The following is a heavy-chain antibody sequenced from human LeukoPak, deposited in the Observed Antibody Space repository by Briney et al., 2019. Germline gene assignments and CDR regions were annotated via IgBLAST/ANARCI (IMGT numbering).Heavy chain of an antibody. D-gene: IGHD2-21*02. CDR2: IYTSGST. CDR3: ARAVVTAIHPFDY. CDR1: GGSISSVSYY. V-gene: IGHV4-61*02. J-gene: IGHJ4*02. Sequence: TSETLSLTGTVSGGSISSVSYYWSWLRQPPGKGLGWIGRIYTSGSTNYNPSLKSRVTISVDTSKNQFSLKLSSVTAADTAVYYCARAVVTAIHPFDYWGQGTLVTVSS.